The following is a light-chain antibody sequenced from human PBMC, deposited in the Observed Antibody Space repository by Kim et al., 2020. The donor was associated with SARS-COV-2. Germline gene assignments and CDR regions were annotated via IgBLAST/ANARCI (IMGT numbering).Light chain of an antibody. J-gene: IGLJ1*01. CDR3: QAWDSNTRI. Sequence: SVSPGQTASITCFGDKLGNKDVSWYQPRPGQSPVLVIYQRVKRPSGIPERFSASNSGNTATLTISGTQPTDEADYYCQAWDSNTRIFGSGTKVTVL. CDR2: QRV. V-gene: IGLV3-1*01. CDR1: KLGNKD.